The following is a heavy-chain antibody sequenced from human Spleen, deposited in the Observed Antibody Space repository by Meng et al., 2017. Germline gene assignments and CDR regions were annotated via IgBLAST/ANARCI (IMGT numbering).Heavy chain of an antibody. CDR2: IKQDGSEK. J-gene: IGHJ4*02. CDR3: ARDPSYYVWGSYRYMYYFDY. V-gene: IGHV3-7*01. CDR1: GFTFSSYW. D-gene: IGHD3-16*02. Sequence: GESLKISCAASGFTFSSYWMSWVRQAPGKGLEWVANIKQDGSEKYYVDSVKGRFTISRDNAKNSLYLQMNSLRAEDTAVYYCARDPSYYVWGSYRYMYYFDYWGQGTLVTVSS.